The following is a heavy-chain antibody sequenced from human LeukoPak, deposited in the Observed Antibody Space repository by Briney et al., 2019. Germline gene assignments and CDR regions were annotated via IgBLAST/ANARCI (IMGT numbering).Heavy chain of an antibody. CDR2: IRYDGSNK. V-gene: IGHV3-30*02. CDR3: AKGRATVTTDDWFDP. Sequence: PGGSLRLSCAASAFTFSTYGMTWVRQAPGKGLEWVAFIRYDGSNKYYADSVKGRFTISRDNSKNTLYLQMNSLRAEDTAVYYCAKGRATVTTDDWFDPWGQGTLVTVSS. D-gene: IGHD4-17*01. CDR1: AFTFSTYG. J-gene: IGHJ5*02.